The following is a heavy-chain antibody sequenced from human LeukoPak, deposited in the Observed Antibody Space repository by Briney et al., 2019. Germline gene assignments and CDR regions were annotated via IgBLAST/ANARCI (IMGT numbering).Heavy chain of an antibody. J-gene: IGHJ4*02. Sequence: GGSLRLSCAASGFTFSSNYMSWVRQAPGKGLEGVSSISYSSGYIYYADSVKGRFTISRDNAKNSLYLQMNSLRAEDTAVYYCAGGAAAVLDYWGQGTLVTVSS. V-gene: IGHV3-21*01. CDR2: ISYSSGYI. D-gene: IGHD6-13*01. CDR1: GFTFSSNY. CDR3: AGGAAAVLDY.